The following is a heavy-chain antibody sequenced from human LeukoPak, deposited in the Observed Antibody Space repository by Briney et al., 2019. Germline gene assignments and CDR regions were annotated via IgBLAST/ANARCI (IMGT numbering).Heavy chain of an antibody. D-gene: IGHD2-2*01. CDR1: GGTFSSYA. V-gene: IGHV1-69*13. CDR3: ARDEVPGVVVPAAIGY. J-gene: IGHJ4*02. CDR2: IIPIFGTA. Sequence: ASVKVSCKASGGTFSSYAISWVRQAPGQGLEWMGGIIPIFGTANYAQKFQGRVTITADESTSTAYMELSSLRSEDTAVYYCARDEVPGVVVPAAIGYWGQGTLVTVSS.